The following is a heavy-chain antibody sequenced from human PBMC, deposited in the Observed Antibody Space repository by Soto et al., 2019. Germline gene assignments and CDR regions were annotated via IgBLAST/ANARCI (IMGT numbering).Heavy chain of an antibody. CDR2: ISSSSSYI. CDR1: GFTFSSYS. Sequence: GGSLRLSCAASGFTFSSYSMNWVRQAPGKGLEWVSSISSSSSYIYYADSVKGRFTISRDNAKNSLYLQMNSLRAEDTAVYYCARDQADSQAFDIWGQGTMVTVSS. D-gene: IGHD2-21*01. V-gene: IGHV3-21*01. CDR3: ARDQADSQAFDI. J-gene: IGHJ3*02.